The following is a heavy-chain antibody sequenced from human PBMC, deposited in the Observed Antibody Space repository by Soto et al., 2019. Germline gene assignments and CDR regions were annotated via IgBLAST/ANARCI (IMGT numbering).Heavy chain of an antibody. D-gene: IGHD3-10*02. V-gene: IGHV1-3*01. CDR1: GYTLTNYA. J-gene: IGHJ4*02. Sequence: ASVKVSCKASGYTLTNYAMHWVRQAPGQRLEWMGWINAGNGNTKYSQKFQGRVTITRDTSASTAYMELSSLRSEDTAVYYCARDQIVSRLFTRIRDSWGPGTLVTVSS. CDR3: ARDQIVSRLFTRIRDS. CDR2: INAGNGNT.